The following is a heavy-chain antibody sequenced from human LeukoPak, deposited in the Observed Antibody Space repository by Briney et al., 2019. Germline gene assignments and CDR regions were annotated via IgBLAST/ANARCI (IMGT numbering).Heavy chain of an antibody. CDR1: GFTLSTYW. V-gene: IGHV3-74*01. Sequence: GGSLRLSCAASGFTLSTYWMYWVRQGLGKGLEYVSRISNDGSATTYADSVKGRFSISRDNAKSTVYLQMNSLRPEDTAMFYCARGGLDHAFDLWGQGTMVSVSS. CDR3: ARGGLDHAFDL. J-gene: IGHJ3*01. CDR2: ISNDGSAT. D-gene: IGHD3/OR15-3a*01.